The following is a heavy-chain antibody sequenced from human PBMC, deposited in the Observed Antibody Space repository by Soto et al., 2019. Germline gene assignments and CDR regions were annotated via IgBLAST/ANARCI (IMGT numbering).Heavy chain of an antibody. CDR2: IDWDDDK. CDR3: ARRSRGSDSDYLDVDY. CDR1: GFSLSTSGMC. Sequence: SGPTLVNPTQTLTLTCTFSGFSLSTSGMCVSWIRQPPGKALEWLALIDWDDDKYYSTSLKTRLTISKDTSKNQVVLTMTNMDPVDTATYYCARRSRGSDSDYLDVDYWGQGTLVTVSS. V-gene: IGHV2-70*01. D-gene: IGHD5-12*01. J-gene: IGHJ4*02.